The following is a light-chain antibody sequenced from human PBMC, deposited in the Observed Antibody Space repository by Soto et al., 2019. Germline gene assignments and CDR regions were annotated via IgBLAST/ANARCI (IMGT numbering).Light chain of an antibody. CDR3: QQYGSSPPYT. J-gene: IGKJ2*01. CDR2: GTS. CDR1: QSVSSNY. Sequence: EIVLTQSPGTLSLSPGERATLSCRASQSVSSNYLAWYQQKPGQAPRLLIYGTSRRATGIPDRFSGSGSGTDFTLTISSLEPEDFAVYYCQQYGSSPPYTFGQGTKLEIK. V-gene: IGKV3-20*01.